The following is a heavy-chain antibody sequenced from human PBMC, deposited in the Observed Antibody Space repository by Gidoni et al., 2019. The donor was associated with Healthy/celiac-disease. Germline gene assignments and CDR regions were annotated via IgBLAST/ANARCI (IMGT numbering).Heavy chain of an antibody. Sequence: QVQLVESGGGVVQPGRSLRLSCAASGFTFSSYALHWVRQAPGKGLEWVAVISYDGSNKYYADAVKGRFTISRDNSKNTLYLQMNSLRAEDTAVYYCARGPDIVVVPAARVPLDYYYYGMDVWGQGTTVTVSS. D-gene: IGHD2-2*01. V-gene: IGHV3-30*16. J-gene: IGHJ6*02. CDR1: GFTFSSYA. CDR2: ISYDGSNK. CDR3: ARGPDIVVVPAARVPLDYYYYGMDV.